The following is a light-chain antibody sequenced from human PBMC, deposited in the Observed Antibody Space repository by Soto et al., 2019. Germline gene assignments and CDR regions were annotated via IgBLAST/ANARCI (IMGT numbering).Light chain of an antibody. Sequence: QSALTQPASVSGSPGQSITISCTGTSRDVGGYNYVSWYQQHPGKAPKLMIYDVSNRPSGVSNRFSGSKSGNTASLTISGLQAEDEADYYCSSYTSSSTLPYVFGTGTKLTVL. CDR3: SSYTSSSTLPYV. J-gene: IGLJ1*01. V-gene: IGLV2-14*01. CDR2: DVS. CDR1: SRDVGGYNY.